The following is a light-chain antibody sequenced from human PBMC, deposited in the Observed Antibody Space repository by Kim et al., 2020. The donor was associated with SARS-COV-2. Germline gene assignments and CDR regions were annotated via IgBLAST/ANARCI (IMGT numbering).Light chain of an antibody. CDR2: AKN. V-gene: IGLV3-19*01. CDR3: SSRDSSGTSYV. J-gene: IGLJ1*01. CDR1: SLRTYY. Sequence: SSELTQDPAVPVALGQTVRITCQGDSLRTYYASWYQQRPGQAPVLVMYAKNNRPSGMPDRFSGSSAGNTASLTITGAQAEDEADYYCSSRDSSGTSYVFGTGTKVTVL.